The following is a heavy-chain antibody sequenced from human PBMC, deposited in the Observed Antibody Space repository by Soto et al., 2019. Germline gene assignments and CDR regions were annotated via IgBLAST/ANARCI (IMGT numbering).Heavy chain of an antibody. CDR3: AKVNEPRGTKDLGYCSGGSCYAPDY. CDR1: GFTLTTNA. CDR2: IIGSGGST. V-gene: IGHV3-23*01. Sequence: GGSLRLSCAASGFTLTTNAMSWVRQPPGKGRGWVSAIIGSGGSTYYADSVKGRFTISRDNSKNTLYLQMNSLRAEDTAVYYCAKVNEPRGTKDLGYCSGGSCYAPDYWGQGTLVTVSS. D-gene: IGHD2-15*01. J-gene: IGHJ4*02.